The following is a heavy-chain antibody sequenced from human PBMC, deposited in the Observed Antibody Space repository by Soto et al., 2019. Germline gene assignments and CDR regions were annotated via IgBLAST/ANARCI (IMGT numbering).Heavy chain of an antibody. CDR2: IIPIFGTA. D-gene: IGHD6-6*01. V-gene: IGHV1-69*06. Sequence: ASVKVSCKASGGTFSSYAISWVRQAPGQGLEWMGGIIPIFGTANYAQKFQGRVTITADKSTSTAYMELSSLRPEDTAVYYCARVIAARQGDYYYYGMDVWGQGTTVTVSS. J-gene: IGHJ6*02. CDR1: GGTFSSYA. CDR3: ARVIAARQGDYYYYGMDV.